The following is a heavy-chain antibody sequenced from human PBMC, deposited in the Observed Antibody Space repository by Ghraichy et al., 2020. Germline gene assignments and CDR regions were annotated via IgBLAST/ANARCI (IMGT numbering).Heavy chain of an antibody. Sequence: GGSLRLSCAASGFTFSSYWMSWVRQAPGKGLEWVANIKQDGSEKYYVDSVKGRFTISRDNAKNSLYLQMNSLRAEDTAVYYCASEDYYGSGSYTVDYWGQGTLVTVSS. CDR3: ASEDYYGSGSYTVDY. CDR1: GFTFSSYW. D-gene: IGHD3-10*01. J-gene: IGHJ4*02. V-gene: IGHV3-7*01. CDR2: IKQDGSEK.